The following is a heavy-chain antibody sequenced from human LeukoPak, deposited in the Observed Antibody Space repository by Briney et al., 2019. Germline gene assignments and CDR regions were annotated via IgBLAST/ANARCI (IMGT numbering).Heavy chain of an antibody. V-gene: IGHV3-7*03. J-gene: IGHJ4*02. CDR1: GFTFSSYW. CDR3: ARGPRYGSGSYLIY. CDR2: IKQDGSEK. Sequence: PGGSLRLSCAASGFTFSSYWMSWVRQAPGKGLEWVANIKQDGSEKYYVDSVKGRFTISRDNSKNTLYLQMNSLRAEDTAVYYCARGPRYGSGSYLIYWGQGTLVTVSS. D-gene: IGHD3-10*01.